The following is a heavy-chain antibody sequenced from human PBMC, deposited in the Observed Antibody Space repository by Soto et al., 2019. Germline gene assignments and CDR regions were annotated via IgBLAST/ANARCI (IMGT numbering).Heavy chain of an antibody. J-gene: IGHJ4*02. V-gene: IGHV3-23*01. CDR2: ISGSGVST. CDR3: AKSPGMYYYDSSGYYHYDY. D-gene: IGHD3-22*01. Sequence: GGSLRLSCAASGFHFSSYAMSWVRQAPGKGLEWVSAISGSGVSTYYADSVKGRFTISRDNSKNTLYLQMNSLRAEDTAVYYCAKSPGMYYYDSSGYYHYDYWGQGTLVTVSS. CDR1: GFHFSSYA.